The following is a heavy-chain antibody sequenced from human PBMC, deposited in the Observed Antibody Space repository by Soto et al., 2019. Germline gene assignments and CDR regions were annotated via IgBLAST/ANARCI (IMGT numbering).Heavy chain of an antibody. D-gene: IGHD3-22*01. CDR1: GGSFSGYY. J-gene: IGHJ4*02. Sequence: TSETLSLTCAVYGGSFSGYYWSWIRQPPGKGLEWIGEINHSGSTNYNPSLKSRVTISVDTSKNQFSLKLSSVTAADTAVYYCASVPLYYYNTSGPFDEWGGGTLITVS. CDR3: ASVPLYYYNTSGPFDE. V-gene: IGHV4-34*01. CDR2: INHSGST.